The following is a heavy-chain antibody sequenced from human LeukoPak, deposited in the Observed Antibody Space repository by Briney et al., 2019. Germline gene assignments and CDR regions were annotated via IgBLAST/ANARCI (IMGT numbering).Heavy chain of an antibody. D-gene: IGHD3-10*01. Sequence: PGGSLRLSCAASGFTFSSYAMSWVRQAPGKGLEWVSAISGSGGSTYYADSVKGRFTISRDNSKNTLYLQMNSLRAEDTAVYYCAKGQVIYYGSGSYLYWGQGTLVTVSS. CDR1: GFTFSSYA. V-gene: IGHV3-23*01. CDR3: AKGQVIYYGSGSYLY. CDR2: ISGSGGST. J-gene: IGHJ4*02.